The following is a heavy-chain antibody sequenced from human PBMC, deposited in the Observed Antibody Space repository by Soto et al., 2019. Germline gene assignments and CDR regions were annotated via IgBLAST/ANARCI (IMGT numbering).Heavy chain of an antibody. J-gene: IGHJ6*02. CDR2: IIPIFGTA. Sequence: ASVKVSCKASGCTFSSYAISWVRQAPGQGPEWMGGIIPIFGTANYAQKFQGRVTITADESTSTAYVELSSLRSEDTAVYYCARLTLARDSWSGREPGYGMDVWGQGTTVTVSS. D-gene: IGHD3-3*01. CDR1: GCTFSSYA. CDR3: ARLTLARDSWSGREPGYGMDV. V-gene: IGHV1-69*13.